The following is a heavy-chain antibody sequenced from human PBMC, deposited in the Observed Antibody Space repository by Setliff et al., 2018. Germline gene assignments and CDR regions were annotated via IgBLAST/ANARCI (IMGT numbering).Heavy chain of an antibody. CDR1: GGSISSYY. D-gene: IGHD6-19*01. CDR3: ARSPSSGWSDYYYYYMDV. V-gene: IGHV4-59*01. Sequence: PSETLSLTCTVSGGSISSYYWSWIRQPPGKGLEWIGHIYYSGSTNYNPSLKSRVTISVDTSKNQFSLKLSSVTAADTAVYYCARSPSSGWSDYYYYYMDVWGKGTTVTVSS. J-gene: IGHJ6*03. CDR2: IYYSGST.